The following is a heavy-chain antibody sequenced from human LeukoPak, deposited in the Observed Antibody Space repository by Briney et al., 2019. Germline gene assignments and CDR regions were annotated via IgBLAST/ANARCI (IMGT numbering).Heavy chain of an antibody. J-gene: IGHJ6*02. CDR1: GFTFSSYG. D-gene: IGHD4-11*01. CDR3: AKDLAGYSNDRDFGMDV. CDR2: IRYDGSNK. V-gene: IGHV3-30*02. Sequence: GGSLRLSCAASGFTFSSYGMHWVRQAPGKGLEWVAFIRYDGSNKYYADSVKGRFTSSRDNSKNTLYLQMNSLGAEDTALYHCAKDLAGYSNDRDFGMDVWGQGTTVTVSS.